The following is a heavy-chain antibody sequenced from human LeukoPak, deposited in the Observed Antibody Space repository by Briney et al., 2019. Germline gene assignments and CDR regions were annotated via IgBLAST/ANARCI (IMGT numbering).Heavy chain of an antibody. J-gene: IGHJ5*02. D-gene: IGHD1-14*01. CDR1: GGSMDSFY. Sequence: PETLSLTCTVSGGSMDSFYWSWIRQPPGKGLEWIGYIYYSGSTNYNASLKSRVTISVDTSKNQFSLKLKSVTAADTAVYFCARHEVYNWFDPWGQGTLATVSS. CDR2: IYYSGST. V-gene: IGHV4-59*08. CDR3: ARHEVYNWFDP.